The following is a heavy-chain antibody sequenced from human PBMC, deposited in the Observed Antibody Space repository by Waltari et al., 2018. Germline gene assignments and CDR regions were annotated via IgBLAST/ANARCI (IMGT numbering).Heavy chain of an antibody. D-gene: IGHD7-27*01. CDR3: AKDGTNNWGSYFDY. CDR1: GFTLSAYY. Sequence: EVQLVESGGDLVQPGGSLRLSCAASGFTLSAYYMDWVRQAPGKGLEWVGRSQNKGNLYTTEYAASVKGRFTISRDESKNSMYLQMNGLKTEDMAVYYCAKDGTNNWGSYFDYWGQGALVTVSS. CDR2: SQNKGNLYTT. J-gene: IGHJ4*02. V-gene: IGHV3-72*01.